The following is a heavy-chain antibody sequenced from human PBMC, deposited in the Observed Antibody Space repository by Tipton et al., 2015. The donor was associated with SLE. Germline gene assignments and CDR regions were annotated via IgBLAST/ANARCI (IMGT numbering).Heavy chain of an antibody. CDR2: ISSSSSYI. J-gene: IGHJ3*02. V-gene: IGHV3-21*01. CDR1: GFTFSSYS. Sequence: SLRLSCAASGFTFSSYSMNWVRQAPGKGLEWVSSISSSSSYIYYADSVKGRFTISRDNAKNSLYLQMNSLRAEDTAVYYCAREADTAMVSSAFDIWGQGTMVTVSS. D-gene: IGHD5-18*01. CDR3: AREADTAMVSSAFDI.